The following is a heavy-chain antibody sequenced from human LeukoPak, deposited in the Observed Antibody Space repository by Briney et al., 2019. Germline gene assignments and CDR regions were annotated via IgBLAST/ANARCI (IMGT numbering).Heavy chain of an antibody. CDR3: ARVLWVAGRWYFDY. CDR2: IYYSGST. V-gene: IGHV4-31*03. D-gene: IGHD6-19*01. Sequence: SETLSLTCTVSGGSISSGGYYWSWIRQHPGKGLEWIGYIYYSGSTYYNPSLKSRVTISVDTSKNQFSLKLSSVTAADTAVYYCARVLWVAGRWYFDYWGQGTLVTVSS. CDR1: GGSISSGGYY. J-gene: IGHJ4*02.